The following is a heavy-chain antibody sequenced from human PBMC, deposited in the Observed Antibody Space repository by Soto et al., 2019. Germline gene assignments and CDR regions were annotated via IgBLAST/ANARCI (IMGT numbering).Heavy chain of an antibody. Sequence: EVQLLESGGGLVQPGGSLRLSCAASGFTFSSYAMSWVRQAPGKGLEWVSTISGSGGNTYYADSVKGRFTISRDNSKNPLYLQRNSLRAEDTAVYYCEKDGVDYGFFDLWGRGTLVTLSS. CDR3: EKDGVDYGFFDL. CDR2: ISGSGGNT. D-gene: IGHD3-16*01. J-gene: IGHJ2*01. V-gene: IGHV3-23*01. CDR1: GFTFSSYA.